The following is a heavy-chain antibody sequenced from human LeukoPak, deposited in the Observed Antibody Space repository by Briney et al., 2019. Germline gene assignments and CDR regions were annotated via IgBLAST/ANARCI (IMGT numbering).Heavy chain of an antibody. J-gene: IGHJ2*01. CDR2: INSGGTVT. CDR3: ARDRVVIAAADYYWYFDL. Sequence: PGGSLRLSCAASGFTFSDFWMHWVRQAPGKGLVWVSRINSGGTVTNYADSVKGRLTISRDNAKNTLYLQMNSLRAEDTAVYYCARDRVVIAAADYYWYFDLWGRGALVTVSS. D-gene: IGHD6-13*01. V-gene: IGHV3-74*01. CDR1: GFTFSDFW.